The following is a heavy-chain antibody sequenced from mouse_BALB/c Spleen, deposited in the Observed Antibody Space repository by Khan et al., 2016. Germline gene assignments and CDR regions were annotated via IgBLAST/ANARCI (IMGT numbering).Heavy chain of an antibody. V-gene: IGHV1S56*01. D-gene: IGHD2-14*01. Sequence: QVQLKESGPELVKPGALVKISRKASGYTFTSYDINWVKPRPGQGLEWIGWIYPGDGSTNYNENFKGKATLTADKSSSTAYMQISSLTSENSAVYFCARYYRYAMDYWGQGTSVTVSS. CDR1: GYTFTSYD. J-gene: IGHJ4*01. CDR2: IYPGDGST. CDR3: ARYYRYAMDY.